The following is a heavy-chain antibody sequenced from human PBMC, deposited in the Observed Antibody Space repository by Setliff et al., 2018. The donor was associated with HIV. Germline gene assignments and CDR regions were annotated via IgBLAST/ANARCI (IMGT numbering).Heavy chain of an antibody. CDR2: ITSSGRGDSL. D-gene: IGHD1-26*01. V-gene: IGHV3-48*03. CDR1: GLTISNFD. CDR3: ARDFRDYVGKFDY. Sequence: GGSLRLSCTASGLTISNFDMNWVRQAPGKGLEWVSYITSSGRGDSLYYAASVKGRFTISRDNAKNSLYLQMNSLIAEDTAVYYCARDFRDYVGKFDYWGQGTLVTVSS. J-gene: IGHJ4*02.